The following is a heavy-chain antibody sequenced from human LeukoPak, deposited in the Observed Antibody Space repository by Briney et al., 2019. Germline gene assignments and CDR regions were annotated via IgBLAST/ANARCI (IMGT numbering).Heavy chain of an antibody. D-gene: IGHD6-19*01. CDR1: GGSISSYY. J-gene: IGHJ4*02. Sequence: PSETLSLTCTVSGGSISSYYWGWIRQPPGKGLEWIGSIYYSGSTYYNPSLKSRVTISVDTSKNQFSLKLSSVTAADTAVYYCARRIAVKSDFDYWGQGTLVTVSS. V-gene: IGHV4-39*01. CDR2: IYYSGST. CDR3: ARRIAVKSDFDY.